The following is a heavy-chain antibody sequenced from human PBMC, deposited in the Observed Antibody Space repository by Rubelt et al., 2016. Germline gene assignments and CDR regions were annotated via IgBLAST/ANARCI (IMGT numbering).Heavy chain of an antibody. Sequence: QLQMQESGPGLVKPSETLSLTCTVSGDSIGSNYDFWAWIRQPPGKELEWLASIQYTGSAYYNPSLKSRVTISVDRSKNQYSRRMTSVTAADAAGYDRVTYSHNVGGGWFDPWGRGTLVTVSS. V-gene: IGHV4-39*01. J-gene: IGHJ5*02. D-gene: IGHD3-16*01. CDR2: IQYTGSA. CDR1: GDSIGSNYDF. CDR3: VTYSHNVGGGWFDP.